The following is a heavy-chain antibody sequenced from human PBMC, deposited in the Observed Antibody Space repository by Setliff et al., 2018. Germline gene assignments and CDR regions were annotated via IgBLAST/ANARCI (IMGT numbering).Heavy chain of an antibody. J-gene: IGHJ4*02. D-gene: IGHD3-10*01. Sequence: SETLSLTCTVSGGSISSGYIWGWIRQPPGKGLEWVGNIGHTGSINYNPSLKSRLTISRDTSKNQVSLNVRSVTAADTAIYYCAKGRGEMDSWGQGILVTVSS. CDR2: IGHTGSI. V-gene: IGHV4-38-2*02. CDR1: GGSISSGYI. CDR3: AKGRGEMDS.